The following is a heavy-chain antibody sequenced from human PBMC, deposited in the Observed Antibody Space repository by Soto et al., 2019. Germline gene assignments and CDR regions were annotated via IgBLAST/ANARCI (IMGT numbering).Heavy chain of an antibody. CDR2: VYSNGAT. CDR3: ARDSRLRSVGDY. V-gene: IGHV3-66*01. J-gene: IGHJ4*02. D-gene: IGHD3-16*01. Sequence: EVLLVESGGVLVQPGGSLSLSCAASGFTVTSSYMSWVRQAPGKGLECVSLVYSNGATYYADSVKGRFTVPRDTFRNPSDLQMNSLRAEDTAVYYCARDSRLRSVGDYWGQATLVTVSS. CDR1: GFTVTSSY.